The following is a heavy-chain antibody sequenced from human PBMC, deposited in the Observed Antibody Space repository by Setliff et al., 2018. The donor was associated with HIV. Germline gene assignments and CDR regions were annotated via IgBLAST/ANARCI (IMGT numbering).Heavy chain of an antibody. Sequence: PSETLSLTCAVSGYSISSGYYWGWIRQPPGKRLEWIGSIYHTGSTDYNPSLKSRVTISVDTSKNHFSLKLSYVTAADTAVYFCARMIRGDAFAIWGPGKMVTVSS. CDR1: GYSISSGYY. V-gene: IGHV4-38-2*01. D-gene: IGHD3-10*01. J-gene: IGHJ3*02. CDR2: IYHTGST. CDR3: ARMIRGDAFAI.